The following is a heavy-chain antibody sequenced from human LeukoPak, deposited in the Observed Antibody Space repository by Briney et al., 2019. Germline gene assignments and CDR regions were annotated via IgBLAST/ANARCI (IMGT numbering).Heavy chain of an antibody. CDR3: ARGTDMVREYGMDV. CDR2: IYYSGST. D-gene: IGHD3-10*01. CDR1: GGSISSGGYY. Sequence: SETLSLTCTVSGGSISSGGYYWSWIRQHPGKGLEWIGYIYYSGSTYYNPSLKSRVTISVDTSKNQFSLKLSSVTAADTAVYYCARGTDMVREYGMDVRGKGTTVTVSS. V-gene: IGHV4-31*03. J-gene: IGHJ6*04.